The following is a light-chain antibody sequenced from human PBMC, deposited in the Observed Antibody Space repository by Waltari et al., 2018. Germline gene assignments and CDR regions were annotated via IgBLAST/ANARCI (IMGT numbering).Light chain of an antibody. Sequence: QSALTQPASVSGSPGQSISISCTGISSDVGGFNFVSWYQQHPGKAPKLMIYDVFNRPSGVFTRFSGSKSYNAASLAISGLQAEDEAVYYCSSYTASPPHVVFGGGTKVTVL. J-gene: IGLJ2*01. V-gene: IGLV2-14*03. CDR2: DVF. CDR3: SSYTASPPHVV. CDR1: SSDVGGFNF.